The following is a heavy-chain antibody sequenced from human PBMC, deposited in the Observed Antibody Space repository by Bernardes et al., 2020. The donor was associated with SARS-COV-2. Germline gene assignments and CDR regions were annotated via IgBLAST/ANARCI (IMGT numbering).Heavy chain of an antibody. CDR1: GFTFDDYA. D-gene: IGHD3-22*01. CDR2: ISWNSGSL. CDR3: AKGFYYDSSGYFDL. V-gene: IGHV3-9*01. J-gene: IGHJ4*02. Sequence: GGSLRLSCAASGFTFDDYAMHWVRQGPGKGLEWVSGISWNSGSLGYADSVKGRFTISRDNAKNSLYLQMNSLRAEDTALYYCAKGFYYDSSGYFDLWGQGTLVTVSS.